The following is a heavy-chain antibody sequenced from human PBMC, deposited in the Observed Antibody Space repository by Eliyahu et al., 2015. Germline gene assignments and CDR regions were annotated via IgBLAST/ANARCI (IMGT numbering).Heavy chain of an antibody. J-gene: IGHJ5*02. V-gene: IGHV3-9*01. CDR1: GFIFVDFA. CDR3: VKDAEYSSPGAMSRFDP. D-gene: IGHD5-18*01. CDR2: XRWXGGII. Sequence: EVQLVESGGGLVQPGRSLRLSCEASGFIFVDFAMYWVRQAPGKGREWXSGXRWXGGIIGXVXSVKGRFTISRDNXKNSVFLQMNSLRVEXTAFYXCVKDAEYSSPGAMSRFDPWGQGTLVTVSS.